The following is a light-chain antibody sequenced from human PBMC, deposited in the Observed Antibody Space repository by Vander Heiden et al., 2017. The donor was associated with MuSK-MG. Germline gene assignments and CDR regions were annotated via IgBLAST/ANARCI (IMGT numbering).Light chain of an antibody. CDR1: SSNIGAGYD. V-gene: IGLV1-40*01. CDR2: ANR. CDR3: QSYDSSLNWV. Sequence: QSVLTQPPSVSGAPGQRVTISCPGSSSNIGAGYDVHWYQQLPGTAPKLLIYANRNRPSGVPDRFSGSKSVTSASLAITGLQAEDEADYYCQSYDSSLNWVFGGGTKLTVL. J-gene: IGLJ3*02.